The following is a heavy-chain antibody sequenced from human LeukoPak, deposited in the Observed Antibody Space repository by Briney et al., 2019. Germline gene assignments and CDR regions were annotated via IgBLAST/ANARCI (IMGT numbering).Heavy chain of an antibody. CDR3: ARGGYYDSSGYLDY. V-gene: IGHV3-23*01. CDR2: ISGSGGST. D-gene: IGHD3-22*01. CDR1: GFTFSSYG. J-gene: IGHJ4*02. Sequence: PGGSLRLSCAASGFTFSSYGMTWVRQAPGKGLEWVSGISGSGGSTYYADSVKGRFTISRDNAKNSLYLQMNSLRAEDTAVYYCARGGYYDSSGYLDYWGQGTLVTVSS.